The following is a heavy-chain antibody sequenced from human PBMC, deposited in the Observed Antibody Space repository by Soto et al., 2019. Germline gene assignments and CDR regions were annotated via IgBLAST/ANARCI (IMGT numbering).Heavy chain of an antibody. CDR3: ARVLGPRWFDP. CDR1: GFTFSSYA. Sequence: GGSLRLSCAASGFTFSSYAMHWVRQAPGKGLEWVAVISYDGSNKYYADSVKGRFTISRDNSKNTLYLQLSSLRSEDTAVYYCARVLGPRWFDPWGQGTLVTVSS. J-gene: IGHJ5*02. V-gene: IGHV3-30-3*01. CDR2: ISYDGSNK. D-gene: IGHD3-16*01.